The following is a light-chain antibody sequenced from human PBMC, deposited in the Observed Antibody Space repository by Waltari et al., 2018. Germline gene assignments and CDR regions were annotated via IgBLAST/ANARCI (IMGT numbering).Light chain of an antibody. J-gene: IGKJ2*01. CDR2: ATS. CDR3: QHTFETPYS. CDR1: ANIGSY. Sequence: DIQMTQSPASLSASIGDRVTITCRASANIGSYLNWYQQRTGEAPKLLIYATSTLQTEVPSRFSGSGSRTDFTLTISSLQPEDFATYYCQHTFETPYSFGQGTKLESK. V-gene: IGKV1-39*01.